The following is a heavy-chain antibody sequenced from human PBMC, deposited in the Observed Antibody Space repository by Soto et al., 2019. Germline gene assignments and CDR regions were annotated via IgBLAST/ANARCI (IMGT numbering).Heavy chain of an antibody. J-gene: IGHJ4*02. Sequence: PVGTLRLSCAASGLTCSDHYMDWVRQAPGKGLEWVGRTRNKANSYTTEYAASVKGRFTISRDDSKNSLYLQMNSQKTEDTAVYYCARVDRGIAAAGPGFGYWGQGTLVTVSS. CDR3: ARVDRGIAAAGPGFGY. CDR2: TRNKANSYTT. CDR1: GLTCSDHY. V-gene: IGHV3-72*01. D-gene: IGHD6-13*01.